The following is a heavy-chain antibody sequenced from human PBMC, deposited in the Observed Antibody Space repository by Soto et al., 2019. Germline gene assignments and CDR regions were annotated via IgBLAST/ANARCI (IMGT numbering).Heavy chain of an antibody. CDR3: AKDNRNGGSRFDY. CDR1: GFSFKSHG. D-gene: IGHD2-15*01. J-gene: IGHJ4*02. Sequence: QVQLVESGGGVVQPGRSLRLSCAVSGFSFKSHGMHWVRQAPGKGLEWVAFISYDGKDANYADSVKGRFTISRDNSKDALYLQMGSLRGEDTAVYFCAKDNRNGGSRFDYWGQGTLVTVSS. V-gene: IGHV3-30*18. CDR2: ISYDGKDA.